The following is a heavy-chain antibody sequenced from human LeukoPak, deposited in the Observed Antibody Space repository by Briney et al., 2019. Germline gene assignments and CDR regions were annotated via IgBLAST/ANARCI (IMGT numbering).Heavy chain of an antibody. D-gene: IGHD3-3*01. J-gene: IGHJ4*02. CDR3: ARGGIFGVVIIKSSDY. CDR2: INPNSGGT. Sequence: ASVKVSCKASGYTFTGYYMHWVRQAPGQGLEWMGWINPNSGGTNYAQKFQGRVTMTRDTFISTAYMELSRLRSDDTAVYYCARGGIFGVVIIKSSDYWGQGTLVTVSS. CDR1: GYTFTGYY. V-gene: IGHV1-2*02.